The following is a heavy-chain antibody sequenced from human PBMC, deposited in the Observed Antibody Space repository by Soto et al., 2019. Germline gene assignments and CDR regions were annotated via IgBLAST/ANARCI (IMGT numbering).Heavy chain of an antibody. V-gene: IGHV4-31*03. CDR2: NYYSGIT. CDR1: GGSISSGGYY. J-gene: IGHJ6*02. Sequence: QVQLQESGPGLVKPSQTLSLTCTVSGGSISSGGYYWTWIRQHPGKGLEWIGYNYYSGITYYNPSLKRRVTXPXAXAXXQFSLTLSSATAADTAVYYCARGSSIAGLYYGMDVWGQGTTVTVSS. D-gene: IGHD6-6*01. CDR3: ARGSSIAGLYYGMDV.